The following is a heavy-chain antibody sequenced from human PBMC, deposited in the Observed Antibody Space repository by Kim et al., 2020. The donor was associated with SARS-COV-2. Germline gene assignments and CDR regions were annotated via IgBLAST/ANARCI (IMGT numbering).Heavy chain of an antibody. V-gene: IGHV3-7*03. CDR3: ASCYRGDGDAFDI. CDR1: GFTFSSYW. D-gene: IGHD3-16*02. CDR2: IKQDGSEK. J-gene: IGHJ3*02. Sequence: GGSLRLSCAASGFTFSSYWMSWVRQAPGKGLEWVANIKQDGSEKYYVDSVKGRFTISRDNAKNSLYLQMNSLRAEDTAVYYCASCYRGDGDAFDIWGQGTMVTVSS.